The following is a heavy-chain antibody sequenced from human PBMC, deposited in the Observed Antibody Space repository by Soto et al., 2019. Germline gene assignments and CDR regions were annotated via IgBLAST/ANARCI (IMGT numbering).Heavy chain of an antibody. CDR1: GYTFTRYT. J-gene: IGHJ5*02. V-gene: IGHV1-3*01. CDR2: INPDNGNT. Sequence: ASVKVSCKASGYTFTRYTMNWVRQAPGQRLEWMGWINPDNGNTKSSQKFQDRVIITRDTSASTAYIDLSSLRSEDTAVYYCARRIATGQFDPSGQGTLVTGSS. D-gene: IGHD2-15*01. CDR3: ARRIATGQFDP.